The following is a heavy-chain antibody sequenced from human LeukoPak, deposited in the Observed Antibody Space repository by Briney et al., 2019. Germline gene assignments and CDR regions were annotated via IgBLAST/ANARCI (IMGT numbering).Heavy chain of an antibody. CDR1: GGSIRSDDSY. CDR2: MYYSGST. CDR3: ARDKWVKAGSSWLHYAMDV. D-gene: IGHD6-13*01. V-gene: IGHV4-30-4*01. J-gene: IGHJ6*02. Sequence: SETLSLTCTVSGGSIRSDDSYWTWMRQAPGKGLEWIGYMYYSGSTYFNPSLKSRVSISEDTPKSQISLKLTSVTAADTAVYYCARDKWVKAGSSWLHYAMDVWGQGTTVIVSS.